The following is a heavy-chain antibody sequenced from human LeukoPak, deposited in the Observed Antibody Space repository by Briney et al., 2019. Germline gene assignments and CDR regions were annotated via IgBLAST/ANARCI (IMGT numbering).Heavy chain of an antibody. CDR2: LSGSGNDT. V-gene: IGHV3-23*01. CDR3: AKAGSIRFDY. CDR1: GFTFNNYA. Sequence: GGSLRLSCAASGFTFNNYAMSWVSQAPGKGLDWVSGLSGSGNDTYYADSVKGRFTISRDNSKNTLWLQMRTLGAEDTAVYYCAKAGSIRFDYWGQGTLVTVSS. J-gene: IGHJ4*02. D-gene: IGHD1-26*01.